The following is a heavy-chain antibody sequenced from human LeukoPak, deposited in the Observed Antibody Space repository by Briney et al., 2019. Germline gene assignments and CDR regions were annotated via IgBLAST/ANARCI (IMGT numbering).Heavy chain of an antibody. CDR3: ARGGGYCSSTSCSRTFDY. Sequence: SENLSFNCAVHAGSFSGYYWSWIRQPPGKGLEWIGEINHSGSTNYNPSLKSRVTISVDTSKNQFSLKLSSVTAADTAVYYCARGGGYCSSTSCSRTFDYWGQGTLVTVSS. CDR1: AGSFSGYY. V-gene: IGHV4-34*01. J-gene: IGHJ4*02. D-gene: IGHD2-2*01. CDR2: INHSGST.